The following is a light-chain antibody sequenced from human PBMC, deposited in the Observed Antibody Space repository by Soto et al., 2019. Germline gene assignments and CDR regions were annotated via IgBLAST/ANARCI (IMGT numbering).Light chain of an antibody. CDR1: SSDVGGYNY. Sequence: LTQPASVSGSPGQSITLSCTGTSSDVGGYNYVSWYQQHPGKAPKLMIYEVSYRPSGVSNRFSGSKSGNTASLTISGLQAEDEADYYCSSYTSSYTLYVFGTGTKVTVL. V-gene: IGLV2-14*01. J-gene: IGLJ1*01. CDR2: EVS. CDR3: SSYTSSYTLYV.